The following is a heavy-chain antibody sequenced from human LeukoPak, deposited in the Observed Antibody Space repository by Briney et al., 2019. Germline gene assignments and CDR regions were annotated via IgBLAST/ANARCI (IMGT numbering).Heavy chain of an antibody. Sequence: GRSLRLSCEASAFTFSHYPMDWVRQAPGKGLELVAIISDDGTNRYYADSVKGRFTIPRDDSNNTVYLQMNSLRVDDTAIYFCARGKFFDIWGQGTMVTVSS. CDR1: AFTFSHYP. J-gene: IGHJ3*02. CDR3: ARGKFFDI. V-gene: IGHV3-30-3*01. CDR2: ISDDGTNR.